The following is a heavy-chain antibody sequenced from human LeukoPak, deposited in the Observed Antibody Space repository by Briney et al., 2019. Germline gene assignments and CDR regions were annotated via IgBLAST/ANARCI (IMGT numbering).Heavy chain of an antibody. J-gene: IGHJ6*02. CDR3: ARGFVLRFLEWSNYYYYYGMDV. V-gene: IGHV1-8*01. D-gene: IGHD3-3*01. CDR1: GYTFTSYD. CDR2: MNPNSGNT. Sequence: ASVKVSCKASGYTFTSYDINWVRQATGQGLEWMGWMNPNSGNTGYAQKFQGRVTMTRNTSISTAYMELSSLRSEDTAVYYCARGFVLRFLEWSNYYYYYGMDVWGQGITVTVSS.